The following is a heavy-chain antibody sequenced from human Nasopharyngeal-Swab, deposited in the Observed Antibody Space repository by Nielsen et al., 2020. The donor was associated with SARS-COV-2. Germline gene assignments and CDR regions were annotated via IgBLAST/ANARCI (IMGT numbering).Heavy chain of an antibody. Sequence: GESLKISCAASGFTFSSYGMHWVRQAPGKGLEWVAVIWYDGSNKYYVDSVKGRFTISRDNSKNTLYLQMSSLRAEDTAVYYRARQGLVGATGAFDIWGQGTMVTVSS. D-gene: IGHD1-26*01. CDR2: IWYDGSNK. CDR3: ARQGLVGATGAFDI. CDR1: GFTFSSYG. V-gene: IGHV3-33*01. J-gene: IGHJ3*02.